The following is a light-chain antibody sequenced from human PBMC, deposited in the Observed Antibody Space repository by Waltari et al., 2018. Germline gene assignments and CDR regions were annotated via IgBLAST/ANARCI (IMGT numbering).Light chain of an antibody. CDR1: SSNIGNNY. CDR3: GTWDSSLSAAG. CDR2: ENK. V-gene: IGLV1-51*02. J-gene: IGLJ7*01. Sequence: QSVLTQPPSVSAAPGQKVTISCSGSSSNIGNNYVSWYQQLPGTAPKLLIYENKERPSGIPDRFSGSKSGTSATLGITGLQTGDEADYYCGTWDSSLSAAGFGGGTQLTVL.